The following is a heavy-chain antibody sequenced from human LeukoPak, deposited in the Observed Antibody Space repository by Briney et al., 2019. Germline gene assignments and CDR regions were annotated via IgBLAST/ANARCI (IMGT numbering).Heavy chain of an antibody. CDR1: GFTFSSSW. V-gene: IGHV3-74*01. J-gene: IGHJ6*03. Sequence: TGGSLRLSCEASGFTFSSSWMHWVRQAPGKGLVWVARTNSDESGTGYADSVKGRFTISRDNAKNSLYLQMNSLRAEDTAVYYCAREGCFGSRCYSSTPSWYYYMDVWGKGTTVTVSS. D-gene: IGHD2-21*02. CDR3: AREGCFGSRCYSSTPSWYYYMDV. CDR2: TNSDESGT.